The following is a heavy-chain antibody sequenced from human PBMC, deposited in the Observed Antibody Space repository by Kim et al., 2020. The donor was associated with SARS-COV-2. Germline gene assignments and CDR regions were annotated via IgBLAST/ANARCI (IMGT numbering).Heavy chain of an antibody. Sequence: GGSLRLSCAASGFTFSSYGMHWVRQAPGKGLEWVAVISYDGSNKYYADSVKGRFTISRDNSKNTLYLQMNSLRAEDTAVYYCAKDRFGWWLRRGCWFDYWGQGTLVTVSS. D-gene: IGHD2-15*01. CDR3: AKDRFGWWLRRGCWFDY. J-gene: IGHJ4*02. V-gene: IGHV3-30*18. CDR2: ISYDGSNK. CDR1: GFTFSSYG.